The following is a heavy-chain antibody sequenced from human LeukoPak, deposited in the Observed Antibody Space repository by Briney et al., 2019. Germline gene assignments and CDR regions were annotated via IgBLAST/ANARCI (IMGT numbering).Heavy chain of an antibody. CDR2: ISAYNGNT. CDR1: GYTFTSYG. J-gene: IGHJ5*02. D-gene: IGHD6-19*01. CDR3: ARVRRYSSGWYNWFDP. Sequence: ASVKVSCKASGYTFTSYGISWGRQAPGQGLEWMGWISAYNGNTNYAQKLQGRVTMTTDTSTSTAYMELRSLRSDDTAVYYCARVRRYSSGWYNWFDPWGQGTLVTVSS. V-gene: IGHV1-18*01.